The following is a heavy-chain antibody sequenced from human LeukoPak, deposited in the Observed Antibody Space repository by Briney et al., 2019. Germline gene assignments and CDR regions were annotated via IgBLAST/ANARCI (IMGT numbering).Heavy chain of an antibody. Sequence: PSETLSLTCAVYGGSFSGYYWSWIRQPPGKGLEWIGEINHSGSTNYNPSLKSRVTISVDMSKNQFSLKLSSVTAADTAVYYCARYSGFGAFDIWGQGTMVTVSS. V-gene: IGHV4-34*01. J-gene: IGHJ3*02. CDR2: INHSGST. CDR3: ARYSGFGAFDI. D-gene: IGHD2-21*01. CDR1: GGSFSGYY.